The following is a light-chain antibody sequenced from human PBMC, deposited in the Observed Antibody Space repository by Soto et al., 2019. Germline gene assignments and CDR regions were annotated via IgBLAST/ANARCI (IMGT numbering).Light chain of an antibody. CDR3: QQFNRYSSWT. J-gene: IGKJ1*01. CDR1: QSISNL. V-gene: IGKV1-5*01. Sequence: DNQMTQSPSTLSASVGDRVTIACRASQSISNLLAWYQQRPGKAPQLLIYDASTLLRGVPSRFSGSGFGTEFTLTISSLQPDDFATYYCQQFNRYSSWTFGQGTKVEIK. CDR2: DAS.